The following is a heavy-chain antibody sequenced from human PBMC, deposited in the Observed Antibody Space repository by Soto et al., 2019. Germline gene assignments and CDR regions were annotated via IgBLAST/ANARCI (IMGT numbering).Heavy chain of an antibody. CDR3: VKDIEPGGAGF. Sequence: EVQLVESGGGLVQPGRSLRLSCAASGFTSTDYAMHWVRQVPEKGLEWDSGINWNSGRVGYADSVQGRFTTSIDNAGNSVYSQMNSLRPEDTAFYFCVKDIEPGGAGFWGQGTLVTVSS. J-gene: IGHJ4*02. V-gene: IGHV3-9*02. CDR1: GFTSTDYA. CDR2: INWNSGRV.